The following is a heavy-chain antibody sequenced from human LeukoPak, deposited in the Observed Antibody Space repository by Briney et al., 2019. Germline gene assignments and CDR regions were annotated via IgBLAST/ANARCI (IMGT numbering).Heavy chain of an antibody. V-gene: IGHV1-69*04. CDR1: GYTFTSYG. D-gene: IGHD3-10*01. CDR3: ARATYYGSGSYDY. Sequence: VASVKVSCKASGYTFTSYGISWVRQAPGQVLEWMGRIIPILGIANYAQKFQGRVTITADKSTSTAYMELSSLRSEDTAVYYCARATYYGSGSYDYWGQGTLVTVSS. CDR2: IIPILGIA. J-gene: IGHJ4*02.